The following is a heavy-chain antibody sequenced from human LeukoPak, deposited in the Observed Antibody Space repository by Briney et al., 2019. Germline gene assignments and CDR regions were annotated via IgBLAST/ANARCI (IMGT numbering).Heavy chain of an antibody. CDR2: ISSSSSYI. CDR1: GSTFSSYS. Sequence: GGSLRLSCAASGSTFSSYSMNWVRQAPGKGLEWVSSISSSSSYIYYADSVKGRFTISRDNAKNSLYLQMNSLRAEDTAVYYCARQQRELLYYFDYWGQGTLVTVSS. D-gene: IGHD1-26*01. J-gene: IGHJ4*02. V-gene: IGHV3-21*01. CDR3: ARQQRELLYYFDY.